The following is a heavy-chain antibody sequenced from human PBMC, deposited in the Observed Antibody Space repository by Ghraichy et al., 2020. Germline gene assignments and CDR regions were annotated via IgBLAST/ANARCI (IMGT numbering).Heavy chain of an antibody. CDR2: ISGSGGST. D-gene: IGHD1-26*01. Sequence: GGSLRLSCAASGFTFSSYAMSWVRQAPGKGLEWVASISGSGGSTYYADSVKGRFTISRDNSKNTLYLQMNSLRADDTAAYYCAKNSGNYWHYFDYWGQGTLVTVSS. CDR3: AKNSGNYWHYFDY. J-gene: IGHJ4*02. CDR1: GFTFSSYA. V-gene: IGHV3-23*01.